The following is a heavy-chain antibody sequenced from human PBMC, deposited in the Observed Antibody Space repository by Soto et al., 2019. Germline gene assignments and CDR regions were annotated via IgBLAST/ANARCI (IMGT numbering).Heavy chain of an antibody. Sequence: EVQLGESGGGLVQPGGSLRLSCVASGFTFSNYWMTWVRQAPGQGLDWVANIKDDGSEEHYVDSVKGRFTISRDNTKNLLYLQMNSLRAEDTAVYYCARTNSGSYFERDYWGQGTLVTVSS. D-gene: IGHD1-26*01. CDR1: GFTFSNYW. J-gene: IGHJ4*02. CDR2: IKDDGSEE. V-gene: IGHV3-7*01. CDR3: ARTNSGSYFERDY.